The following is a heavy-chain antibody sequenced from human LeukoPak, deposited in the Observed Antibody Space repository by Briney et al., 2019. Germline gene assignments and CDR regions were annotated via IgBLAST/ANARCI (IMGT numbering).Heavy chain of an antibody. V-gene: IGHV6-1*01. Sequence: SQALSLTCAISGDRVSSYSAISNWIRHSPSRGLEWLGRTYYRAQRYNDYAISAKGRITISPDTSKTQFSMHLYSLTPEDTAVYYCARDKTPEISKGIAVAGDAFDIWGQGTMVTVAS. D-gene: IGHD6-19*01. CDR2: TYYRAQRYN. CDR3: ARDKTPEISKGIAVAGDAFDI. J-gene: IGHJ3*02. CDR1: GDRVSSYSAI.